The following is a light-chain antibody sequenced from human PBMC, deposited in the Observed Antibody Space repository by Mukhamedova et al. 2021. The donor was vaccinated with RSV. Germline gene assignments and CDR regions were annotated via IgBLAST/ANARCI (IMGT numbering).Light chain of an antibody. V-gene: IGKV3-20*01. J-gene: IGKJ4*01. Sequence: YQQKPGQAPRLLIHGVSSRASGIPDRFSAGGSGTDFTLTISRLEPEDSAVYYCQQYDAAPLTSGGGTTVEV. CDR3: QQYDAAPLT. CDR2: GVS.